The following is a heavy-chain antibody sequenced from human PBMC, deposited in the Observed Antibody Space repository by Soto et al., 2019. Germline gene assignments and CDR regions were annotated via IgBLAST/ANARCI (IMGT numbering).Heavy chain of an antibody. Sequence: GQSLKISCKGSGYSFTSYWIGWVRQMPGKGLEWMGIIYPGDSDTRYSPSFQGQVTISADKSISTAYLQWSSLKASDTAMYYCARTSAAGKYYYGMDVWGQGTTVTVSS. V-gene: IGHV5-51*01. D-gene: IGHD6-13*01. J-gene: IGHJ6*02. CDR3: ARTSAAGKYYYGMDV. CDR2: IYPGDSDT. CDR1: GYSFTSYW.